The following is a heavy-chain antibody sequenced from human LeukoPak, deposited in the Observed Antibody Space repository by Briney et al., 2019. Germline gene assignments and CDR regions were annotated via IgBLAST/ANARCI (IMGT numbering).Heavy chain of an antibody. Sequence: SETLSLTCTFSGGSISSSTYYWGWIRQPPGKGLEWIGSIYYSGSTYYNPSLKSRVTISVDTSKNQFSLKLSSVTAADTAVYYCARRDSGGFDYWGQGTLVTVSS. CDR1: GGSISSSTYY. V-gene: IGHV4-39*01. D-gene: IGHD3-10*01. CDR2: IYYSGST. CDR3: ARRDSGGFDY. J-gene: IGHJ4*02.